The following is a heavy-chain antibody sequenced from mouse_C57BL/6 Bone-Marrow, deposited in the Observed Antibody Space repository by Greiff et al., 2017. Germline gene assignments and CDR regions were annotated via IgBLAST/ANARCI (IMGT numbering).Heavy chain of an antibody. V-gene: IGHV1-81*01. CDR1: GYTFTSYG. CDR2: IYPRSGNT. CDR3: ARWDIYDGYYVPFAY. Sequence: VQLQQSGAELARPGASVKLSCKASGYTFTSYGISWVKQRTGQGLEWIGEIYPRSGNTYYNEKFKGKATLTADKSSSTAYMELRSLTSEDSAVYFCARWDIYDGYYVPFAYWGQGTLFTVSA. D-gene: IGHD2-3*01. J-gene: IGHJ3*01.